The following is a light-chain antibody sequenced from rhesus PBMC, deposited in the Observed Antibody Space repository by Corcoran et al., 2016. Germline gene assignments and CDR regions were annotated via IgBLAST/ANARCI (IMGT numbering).Light chain of an antibody. CDR2: QAS. CDR1: QSISSW. CDR3: QQYHSSPWT. Sequence: DIQMTQSPSSLSASVGDTVTITCRASQSISSWLAWYQQKPGKAPKLLIYQASTLQSGVPSRFSGSGSWTGFTLTISSLQSEDFAIYYCQQYHSSPWTFGQGTMVEI. J-gene: IGKJ1*01. V-gene: IGKV1-22*01.